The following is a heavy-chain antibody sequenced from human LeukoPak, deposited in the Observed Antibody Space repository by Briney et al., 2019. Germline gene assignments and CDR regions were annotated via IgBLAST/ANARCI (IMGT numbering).Heavy chain of an antibody. CDR3: ARNDDFWSGYFY. CDR1: GFTFSSYS. V-gene: IGHV3-21*01. J-gene: IGHJ4*02. D-gene: IGHD3-3*01. Sequence: GGSLRLSCAASGFTFSSYSMNLVRQAPGKGLEWVSSISSSSSYIYYADSVKGRFTISRDNAKNSLYLQMNSLRAEDTAVYYCARNDDFWSGYFYWGQGTLVTVSS. CDR2: ISSSSSYI.